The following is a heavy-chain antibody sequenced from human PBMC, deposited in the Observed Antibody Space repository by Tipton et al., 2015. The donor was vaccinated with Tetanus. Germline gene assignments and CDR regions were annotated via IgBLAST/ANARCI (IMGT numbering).Heavy chain of an antibody. CDR3: ARDSYYSSRWSFADY. J-gene: IGHJ4*02. V-gene: IGHV4-30-4*01. Sequence: TLSLTCTVPGDSLSNGDYYWSWIRQHPGKGLEWIGYIYFTGTTYYNPSLESRLTISIDTSKNQFSLELTSVTAADTAVYYCARDSYYSSRWSFADYWGQGTLVTVSS. CDR1: GDSLSNGDYY. D-gene: IGHD3-22*01. CDR2: IYFTGTT.